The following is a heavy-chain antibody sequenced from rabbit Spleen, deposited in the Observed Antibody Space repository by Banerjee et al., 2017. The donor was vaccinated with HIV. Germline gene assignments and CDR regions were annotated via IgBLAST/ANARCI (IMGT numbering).Heavy chain of an antibody. CDR1: GIDFSSSSY. CDR2: AYAGSSGST. J-gene: IGHJ6*01. V-gene: IGHV1S40*01. D-gene: IGHD6-1*01. CDR3: ARDTASSFSSYGMDL. Sequence: QSLEESGGDLVKPGGTLTLTCKASGIDFSSSSYMCWVRQAPGKGLEWVACAYAGSSGSTYSATWAKGRFTCSKTSSTTVTLQMTSLTVADTATYFCARDTASSFSSYGMDLWGQGSLVTVS.